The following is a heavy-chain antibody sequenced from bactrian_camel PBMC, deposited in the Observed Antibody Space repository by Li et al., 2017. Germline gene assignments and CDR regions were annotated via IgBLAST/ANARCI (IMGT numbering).Heavy chain of an antibody. CDR2: IDKDGRTT. J-gene: IGHJ4*01. D-gene: IGHD2*01. Sequence: HVQLVESGGGSAQAGGSLRLSCTASGSAPCKFDMSWYREVAGKEREVVSSIDKDGRTTYEDSVKGRFAVSLNSAKNTLYLHMNSLKPDDSAMYYCAVADSAGDCYSASECNYWGQGTQVTVS. V-gene: IGHV3S14*01. CDR3: AVADSAGDCYSASECNY. CDR1: GSAPCKFD.